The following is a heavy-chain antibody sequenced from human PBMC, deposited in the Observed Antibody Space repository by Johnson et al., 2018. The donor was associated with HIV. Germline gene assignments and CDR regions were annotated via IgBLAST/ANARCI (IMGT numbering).Heavy chain of an antibody. D-gene: IGHD3-10*01. J-gene: IGHJ3*02. CDR1: AFTFSSYA. Sequence: VQLVESGGGMVQPGGSLRLSCAASAFTFSSYAMHWVRQAPGKGLEWVALISYDGSNKYYADSVKGRFTISRDNSKNTLYLQMNSLRAEDTAVYYCAREPRGPSSGSRIPDAFDIWGQGTMVTVSS. CDR3: AREPRGPSSGSRIPDAFDI. CDR2: ISYDGSNK. V-gene: IGHV3-30-3*01.